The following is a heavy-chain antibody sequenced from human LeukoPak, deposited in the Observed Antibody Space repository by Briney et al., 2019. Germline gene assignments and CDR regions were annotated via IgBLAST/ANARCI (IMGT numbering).Heavy chain of an antibody. J-gene: IGHJ4*02. CDR2: MKQDGSEK. V-gene: IGHV3-7*01. Sequence: PGGSLRLSCSASGFTFSSYWMSWVRQAPGEGLEWVANMKQDGSEKYYVDSVKGRFTISRDNAEKSLYLQMNSLRVEDTAVYYCARDDGVRTVDYWGQGTLVTVSS. CDR1: GFTFSSYW. CDR3: ARDDGVRTVDY. D-gene: IGHD3-3*01.